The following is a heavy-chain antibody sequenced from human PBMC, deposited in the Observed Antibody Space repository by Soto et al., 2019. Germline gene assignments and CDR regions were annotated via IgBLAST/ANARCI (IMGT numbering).Heavy chain of an antibody. CDR1: GFTFSSYG. CDR3: AKDLAVAAFLDPYYYGMDV. J-gene: IGHJ6*02. V-gene: IGHV3-30*18. Sequence: GGSLRLSCAASGFTFSSYGMHWVRQAPGKGLEWVAVISYDGSNKYYADSVKGRFTISRDNSKNTLYLQMNSLRAEDTAVYYCAKDLAVAAFLDPYYYGMDVWGQGTTVTVSS. D-gene: IGHD6-19*01. CDR2: ISYDGSNK.